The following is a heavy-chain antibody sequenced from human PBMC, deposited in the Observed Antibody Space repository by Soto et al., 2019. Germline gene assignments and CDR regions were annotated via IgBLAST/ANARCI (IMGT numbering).Heavy chain of an antibody. D-gene: IGHD6-6*01. J-gene: IGHJ3*02. V-gene: IGHV6-1*01. CDR1: GDSVSSNSAA. Sequence: KQSQTLSLTCAISGDSVSSNSAAWNWIRQSPSRGLEWLGRTYYRSRWYNDYAVSVKSLITINPDTSKNQFSLQLNYVTPEDTAVYYCAREGIAARPAAFDIWGQGTMVTVSS. CDR3: AREGIAARPAAFDI. CDR2: TYYRSRWYN.